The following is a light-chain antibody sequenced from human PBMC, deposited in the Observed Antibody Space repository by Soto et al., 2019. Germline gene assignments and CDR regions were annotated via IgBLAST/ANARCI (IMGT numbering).Light chain of an antibody. V-gene: IGKV3-15*01. CDR2: NSY. CDR1: QNIRRS. J-gene: IGKJ4*01. Sequence: IVMTQSPATLSVSPGERVTLSCRASQNIRRSLAWYQQKPGQPPRLLIYNSYTRATGIAARFSGSGSGTDLTLTISSLQVEDSAVYFCQQYENWPPVTFGGGTKVEIK. CDR3: QQYENWPPVT.